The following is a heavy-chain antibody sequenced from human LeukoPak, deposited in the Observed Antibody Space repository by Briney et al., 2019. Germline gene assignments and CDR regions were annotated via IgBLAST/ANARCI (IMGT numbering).Heavy chain of an antibody. D-gene: IGHD6-6*01. J-gene: IGHJ4*02. Sequence: GASVKVSCKASGYTFTGYYMHWVRQAPGQGLEWMGRINPNSGGTNYAQKFQGRVTMTRDTSISTAYMELSRLRSDDTAVYYCARGQYSSSSPLDYWGQGTLVTVSS. CDR1: GYTFTGYY. CDR2: INPNSGGT. V-gene: IGHV1-2*06. CDR3: ARGQYSSSSPLDY.